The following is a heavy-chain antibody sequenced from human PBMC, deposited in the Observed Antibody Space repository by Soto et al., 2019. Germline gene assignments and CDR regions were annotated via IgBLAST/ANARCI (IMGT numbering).Heavy chain of an antibody. CDR3: AKDAERDGYNSYYGMDV. V-gene: IGHV3-9*01. CDR2: ISWNSGSI. CDR1: GFTFDDYA. Sequence: VQLVESGGGLVQPGRSLRLSCAASGFTFDDYAMHWVRQAPGKGLAWVSGISWNSGSIGYADSVKGRFTISRDNAKNSLYLQMNSLRAEDTALHYCAKDAERDGYNSYYGMDVWGQGTTVTVSS. J-gene: IGHJ6*02. D-gene: IGHD5-12*01.